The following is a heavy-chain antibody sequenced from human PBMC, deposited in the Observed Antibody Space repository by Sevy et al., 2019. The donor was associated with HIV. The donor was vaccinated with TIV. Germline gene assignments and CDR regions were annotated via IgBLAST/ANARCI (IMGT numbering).Heavy chain of an antibody. CDR3: AKGCHSDYFEAYTLDI. Sequence: GGSLRLSCAASGFTFSSFSMIWVRQAPGKGLEWVSEIWGGDGSTYYADSVKGRFTISRDMSKKTVYVQRSSLSAGDTALYYCAKGCHSDYFEAYTLDIWGQGTMVTVSS. V-gene: IGHV3-23*01. D-gene: IGHD3-16*01. J-gene: IGHJ3*02. CDR1: GFTFSSFS. CDR2: IWGGDGST.